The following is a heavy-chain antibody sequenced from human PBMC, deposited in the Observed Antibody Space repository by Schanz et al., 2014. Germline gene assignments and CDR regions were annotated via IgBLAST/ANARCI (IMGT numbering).Heavy chain of an antibody. CDR1: GFTFSSYA. D-gene: IGHD3-10*01. CDR2: ISGSGGST. V-gene: IGHV3-23*01. J-gene: IGHJ3*02. Sequence: EMQLLESGGGLAQPGGSLRLSCVASGFTFSSYALHWVRQAPGKGLEWVSAISGSGGSTYYADSVKGRFTISRDNSKNTLYLQMNSLRAEDTAVYYCAKGRFGELSAFDIWGQGTMVTVSS. CDR3: AKGRFGELSAFDI.